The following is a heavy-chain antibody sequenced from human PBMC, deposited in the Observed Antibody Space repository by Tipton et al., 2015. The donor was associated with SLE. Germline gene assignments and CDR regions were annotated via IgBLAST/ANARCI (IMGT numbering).Heavy chain of an antibody. J-gene: IGHJ4*02. V-gene: IGHV1-18*01. D-gene: IGHD3-3*01. CDR2: INTYNGNR. CDR3: ARVNFDFWSGLNS. CDR1: GYTFINYG. Sequence: QLVQSGAEVKKPGASVKVSCKASGYTFINYGISWVRQAPGQGLEWMGWINTYNGNRNYAQKVQGRVTMTTDTSTSTAYMELRSLRSDDTAVYYCARVNFDFWSGLNSWGQGTLVTVSS.